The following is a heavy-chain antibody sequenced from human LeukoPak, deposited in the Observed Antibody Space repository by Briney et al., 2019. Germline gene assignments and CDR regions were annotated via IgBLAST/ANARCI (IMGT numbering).Heavy chain of an antibody. V-gene: IGHV4-59*08. CDR2: IYYSGST. D-gene: IGHD3-10*01. J-gene: IGHJ5*02. CDR3: ARQRAPTFGWFDP. Sequence: SETLSLTCTVSGGSISSYYWSWIRQPPGMGLEWIGYIYYSGSTNYNPSLKSRVTISVDTSKNQFSLKLSSVTAADPAVYSCARQRAPTFGWFDPWGQGTLVTVSS. CDR1: GGSISSYY.